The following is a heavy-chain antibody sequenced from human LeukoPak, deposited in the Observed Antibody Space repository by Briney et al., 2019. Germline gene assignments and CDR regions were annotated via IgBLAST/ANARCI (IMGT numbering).Heavy chain of an antibody. CDR2: IYSGGST. CDR1: GFTVSSNY. J-gene: IGHJ4*02. CDR3: ARERRWGPFDY. Sequence: PGGSLRLSCAASGFTVSSNYMSWVRQAPGKGLEWVSVIYSGGSTYYADSVKGRFTISRDNSKNTLYLQMNSLRAEDTAVYYCARERRWGPFDYWGQGTLVTVSS. D-gene: IGHD2-21*02. V-gene: IGHV3-53*01.